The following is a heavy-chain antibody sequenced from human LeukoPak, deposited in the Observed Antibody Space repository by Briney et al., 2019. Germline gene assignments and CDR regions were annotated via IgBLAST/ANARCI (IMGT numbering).Heavy chain of an antibody. V-gene: IGHV4-31*03. CDR2: IYYSGST. J-gene: IGHJ4*02. Sequence: SETLSLTCTVSGGSISSGGYYWSWIRQHPGKGLEWIGYIYYSGSTYYNPSLKSRVTISVDTSKNQFSLKLSSVTAADTAVYYCARVSPYCTNGVCPGGPYYFDYWGQGTLVTVSS. CDR3: ARVSPYCTNGVCPGGPYYFDY. CDR1: GGSISSGGYY. D-gene: IGHD2-8*01.